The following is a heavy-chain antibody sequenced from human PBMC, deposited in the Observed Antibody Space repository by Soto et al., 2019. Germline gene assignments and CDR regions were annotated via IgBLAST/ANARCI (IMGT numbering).Heavy chain of an antibody. V-gene: IGHV1-24*01. CDR3: EAIWFGESDRDY. CDR1: GYTLTELS. D-gene: IGHD3-10*01. CDR2: FDPEDGET. Sequence: QVQLIQSGAEVKKPGASVKVSCKVSGYTLTELSMHWVRQAPGKGLEWMGGFDPEDGETIYAQKFQGRVTMTEDTFTDTAYMELSSLRSEDTAVYYCEAIWFGESDRDYWGQGTLVTVSS. J-gene: IGHJ4*02.